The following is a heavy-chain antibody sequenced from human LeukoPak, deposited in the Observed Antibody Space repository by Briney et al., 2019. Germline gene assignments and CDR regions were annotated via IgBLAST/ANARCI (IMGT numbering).Heavy chain of an antibody. D-gene: IGHD2-8*01. J-gene: IGHJ4*02. CDR2: ISSSSNYI. CDR1: GFTFSSYS. CDR3: ARDLYDGAAGYFDS. V-gene: IGHV3-21*01. Sequence: PGGSLRLSCAASGFTFSSYSMNWVRQAPGKGLEWVSSISSSSNYIYYADSLKGRFTISRDNAKNSLYLQMNCLRAEDTAVYYCARDLYDGAAGYFDSWGQGTLVTVSS.